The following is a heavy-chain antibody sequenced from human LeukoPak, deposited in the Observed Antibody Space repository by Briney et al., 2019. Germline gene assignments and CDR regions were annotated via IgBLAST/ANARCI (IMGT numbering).Heavy chain of an antibody. CDR1: GFTFNSYA. J-gene: IGHJ4*02. V-gene: IGHV3-23*01. CDR3: AKDKFVWFGELRVVFDY. Sequence: PGGSLRLSCAASGFTFNSYAMSWVRQAPGKGLEWVSAISGSGGSTYYADSVKGRFTISRDNSKNTLYLQMNSLRAEDTAVYYCAKDKFVWFGELRVVFDYWGQGTLVTVSS. CDR2: ISGSGGST. D-gene: IGHD3-10*01.